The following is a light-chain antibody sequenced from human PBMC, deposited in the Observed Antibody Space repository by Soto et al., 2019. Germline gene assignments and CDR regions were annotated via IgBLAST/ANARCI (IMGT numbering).Light chain of an antibody. CDR2: GAS. CDR3: QQYNNWPSWT. CDR1: QSVSSN. J-gene: IGKJ1*01. V-gene: IGKV3-15*01. Sequence: EIVMTQSPATLSVSPGERATLSCRASQSVSSNLAWYQQKPGQAPRLLIYGASTRDTGIPARFSGSGSGTKFTLTIISLHSEDFAVYYCQQYNNWPSWTFGQGTKV.